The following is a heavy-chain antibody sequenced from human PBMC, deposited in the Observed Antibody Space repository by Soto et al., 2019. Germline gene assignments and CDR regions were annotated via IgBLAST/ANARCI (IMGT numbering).Heavy chain of an antibody. Sequence: ASVKVSCKASVYTFTSYGISWVRQAPGQGLEWMGWISAYNGNTNYAQKLQGRVTMTTDTSTSTAYMELRSLRSDDTAVYYCARDKVVAGTSKDFDYWGQGTLVTVPQ. V-gene: IGHV1-18*01. D-gene: IGHD6-19*01. CDR2: ISAYNGNT. CDR3: ARDKVVAGTSKDFDY. CDR1: VYTFTSYG. J-gene: IGHJ4*02.